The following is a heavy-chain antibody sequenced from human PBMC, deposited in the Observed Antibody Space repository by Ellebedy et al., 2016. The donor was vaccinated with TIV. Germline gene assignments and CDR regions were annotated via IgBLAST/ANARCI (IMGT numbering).Heavy chain of an antibody. V-gene: IGHV3-23*01. Sequence: PGGSLRLSCAASGFTFSSYAMCWVRQAPGKGLEWISTISDSGSGTFFADSVKGRFTISRGNSKNTLYLQMNSLRVDDTAIYYCAKEALAVWGQGTLVTVSS. J-gene: IGHJ4*02. CDR3: AKEALAV. CDR2: ISDSGSGT. D-gene: IGHD6-19*01. CDR1: GFTFSSYA.